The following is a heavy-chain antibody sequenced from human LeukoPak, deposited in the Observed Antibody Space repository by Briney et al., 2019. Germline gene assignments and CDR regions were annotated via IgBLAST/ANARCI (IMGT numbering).Heavy chain of an antibody. CDR1: GGSISSSNYY. CDR3: ARRTETSGWYYFDY. V-gene: IGHV4-39*01. J-gene: IGHJ4*02. CDR2: IYYSGST. D-gene: IGHD6-19*01. Sequence: SETLSLTCTVSGGSISSSNYYWGWIRQPPGKGLEWIGSIYYSGSTYYNPSLKSRVTISVDTSKNQFSLNLSSVTAADTAVYYCARRTETSGWYYFDYWGQGTLVTVSS.